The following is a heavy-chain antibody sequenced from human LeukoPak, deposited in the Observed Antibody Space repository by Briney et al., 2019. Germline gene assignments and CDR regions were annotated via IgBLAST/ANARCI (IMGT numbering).Heavy chain of an antibody. CDR1: GFTFSDYW. CDR2: IKQDGSEK. Sequence: GGSLRLSCAASGFTFSDYWMTWVRQAPGKGLEWVANIKQDGSEKYYVDSVKGRFTISRDNAKNSLYLQMNSLRAEDTAVYYCASGVDIVATTPFDYWGQGTLVTVSS. J-gene: IGHJ4*02. D-gene: IGHD5-12*01. CDR3: ASGVDIVATTPFDY. V-gene: IGHV3-7*01.